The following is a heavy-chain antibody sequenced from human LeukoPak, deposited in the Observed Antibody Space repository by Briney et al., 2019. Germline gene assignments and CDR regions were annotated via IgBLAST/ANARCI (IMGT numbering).Heavy chain of an antibody. CDR2: IFYSGSP. Sequence: SETLSLTCTASGDSISSYYWSWIRQPPGKGLEWIGNIFYSGSPNYNPSLKSRVTTSFDTSKNQFSLKLSSVTAADTAVYYCARQETYYDFWSGYYNRGWFDPWGQGTLVTVSS. D-gene: IGHD3-3*01. V-gene: IGHV4-59*08. CDR3: ARQETYYDFWSGYYNRGWFDP. CDR1: GDSISSYY. J-gene: IGHJ5*02.